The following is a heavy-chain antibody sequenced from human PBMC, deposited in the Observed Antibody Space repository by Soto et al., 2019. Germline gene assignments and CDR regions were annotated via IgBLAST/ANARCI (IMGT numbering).Heavy chain of an antibody. J-gene: IGHJ6*02. CDR1: GFTFSSYA. Sequence: PGGSLRLSCASSGFTFSSYAMSWVRQAPGKGLEWVAVISYDGSNKYYADSVKGRFTISRDNSKNTLYLQMNSLRAEDTAVYYCARAPYDYGDYFPYYYGMDVWGQGTTVTVSS. CDR2: ISYDGSNK. CDR3: ARAPYDYGDYFPYYYGMDV. D-gene: IGHD4-17*01. V-gene: IGHV3-30-3*01.